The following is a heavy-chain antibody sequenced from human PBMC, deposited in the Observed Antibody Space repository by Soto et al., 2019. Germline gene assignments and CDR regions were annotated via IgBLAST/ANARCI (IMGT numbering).Heavy chain of an antibody. CDR1: GGTISGYY. Sequence: SDTLSLTCSVSGGTISGYYWTWIRQPAGKGLEWIGRIYSSGNTKYNPSLQSRVTMSLDTSNNQFSLRLTSVTAADTAVYYCARGQRFSDWFDPWGQGTLVTVSS. V-gene: IGHV4-4*07. D-gene: IGHD3-3*01. CDR3: ARGQRFSDWFDP. CDR2: IYSSGNT. J-gene: IGHJ5*02.